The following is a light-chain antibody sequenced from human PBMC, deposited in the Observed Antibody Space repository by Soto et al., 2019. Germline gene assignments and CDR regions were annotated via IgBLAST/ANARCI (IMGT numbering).Light chain of an antibody. CDR1: SGDVGSYNL. Sequence: QSALTQPAPGSGAAGQSITISCTGTSGDVGSYNLVSWYQQHPGKAPKLMIYEVTKRPSGVSNRFSGSKSGNTASLTISGLQAEGEADYYCCSYAGRGVVFGGGTKVTVL. V-gene: IGLV2-23*02. CDR3: CSYAGRGVV. CDR2: EVT. J-gene: IGLJ2*01.